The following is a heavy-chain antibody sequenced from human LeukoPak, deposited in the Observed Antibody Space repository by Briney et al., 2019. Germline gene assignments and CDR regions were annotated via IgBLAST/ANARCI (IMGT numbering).Heavy chain of an antibody. J-gene: IGHJ5*02. V-gene: IGHV1-18*01. CDR2: ISAYNGNT. CDR3: ARDPRKIFRSSSEGGNWFDP. D-gene: IGHD6-6*01. Sequence: GASVKVSCKASGYTFTSYGISWVRQAPGQGLEWMGWISAYNGNTNYAQKLQGRVTMTTDTSTSTAYMELRSLRSDDTAVYYCARDPRKIFRSSSEGGNWFDPWGQGTLVTVSS. CDR1: GYTFTSYG.